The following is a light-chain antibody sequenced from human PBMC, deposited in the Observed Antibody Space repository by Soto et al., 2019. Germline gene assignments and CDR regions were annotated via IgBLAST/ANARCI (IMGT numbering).Light chain of an antibody. CDR3: QQYKNWPPIT. CDR2: GAS. J-gene: IGKJ5*01. CDR1: QSVSSY. V-gene: IGKV3-15*01. Sequence: EIVMTQSPATLSVSPGERATLSCRASQSVSSYLAWYQQKPGQAPRLLIYGASTRATGIPARFSGSGSGTDFAPTISSLQSEDFPVYYCQQYKNWPPITFGQGTRLEIK.